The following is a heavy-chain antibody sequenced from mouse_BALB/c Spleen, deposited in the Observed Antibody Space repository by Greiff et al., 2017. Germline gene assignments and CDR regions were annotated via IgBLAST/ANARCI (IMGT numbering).Heavy chain of an antibody. Sequence: EVQGVESGGGLVQPGGSRKLSCAASGFTFSSFGMHWVRQAPEKGLEWVAYISSGSSTIYYADTVKGRFTISRDNPKNTLFLQMTSLRSEDTAMYYCARGEVRREGSAMDYWGQGTSVTVSS. V-gene: IGHV5-17*02. CDR2: ISSGSSTI. D-gene: IGHD2-14*01. CDR3: ARGEVRREGSAMDY. CDR1: GFTFSSFG. J-gene: IGHJ4*01.